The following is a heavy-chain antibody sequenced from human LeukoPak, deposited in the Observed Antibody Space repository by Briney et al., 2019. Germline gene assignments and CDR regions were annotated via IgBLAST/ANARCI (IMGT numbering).Heavy chain of an antibody. CDR2: IFPRNGDT. V-gene: IGHV1-2*02. CDR3: ARDGGSPMVDFDY. CDR1: GYTFTDFY. D-gene: IGHD3-10*01. J-gene: IGHJ4*02. Sequence: ASVKVSCKTSGYTFTDFYFYCVRQAPGQGLEWVGWIFPRNGDTNYSQKFQDRFTLTRDTSISTAYMELSRLTSDDTDIYYCARDGGSPMVDFDYWGQGTLVTVSS.